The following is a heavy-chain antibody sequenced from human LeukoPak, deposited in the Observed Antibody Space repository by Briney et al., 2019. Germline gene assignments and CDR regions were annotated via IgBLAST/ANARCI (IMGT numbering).Heavy chain of an antibody. J-gene: IGHJ4*02. D-gene: IGHD3-10*01. CDR2: ISAYNGNT. CDR3: ARAPLLWFGELLSVGTHGDY. Sequence: GASVKVSCKASGYTFTSYGISWVRQAPGQGLEWMGWISAYNGNTNYAQKIQGRVTMTTDTSTSTAYMELRSLRSDDTAVYYCARAPLLWFGELLSVGTHGDYWGQGTLVTVSS. CDR1: GYTFTSYG. V-gene: IGHV1-18*04.